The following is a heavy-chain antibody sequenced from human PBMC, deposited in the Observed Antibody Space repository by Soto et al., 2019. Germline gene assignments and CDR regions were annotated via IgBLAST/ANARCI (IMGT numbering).Heavy chain of an antibody. J-gene: IGHJ4*02. CDR3: ARRKRCGGDCYWRGPPFDY. V-gene: IGHV5-51*01. CDR2: IYPGNSNT. D-gene: IGHD2-21*02. CDR1: GYSFTNYW. Sequence: GESLKISCKVSGYSFTNYWIGWVRQMPGKGLECMGIIYPGNSNTMYSPSFQGQVTISADTALSTAYLQWSSLKASDTAMYYCARRKRCGGDCYWRGPPFDYWGQGTLVTVSS.